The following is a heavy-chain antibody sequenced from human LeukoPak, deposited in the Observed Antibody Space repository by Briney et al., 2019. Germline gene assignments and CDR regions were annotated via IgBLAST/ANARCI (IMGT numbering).Heavy chain of an antibody. Sequence: GGSLRLSCAASGFTFSNYGMHWVRQAPGKGLEWVAVMRYDESKEYSGDSVKGRFTISRDKSKNTLYLQMNSLRAEDTAVYYCARDQRAIGTSCPLGYWGQGTLVTVSS. J-gene: IGHJ4*02. CDR2: MRYDESKE. V-gene: IGHV3-33*01. CDR1: GFTFSNYG. D-gene: IGHD2-2*01. CDR3: ARDQRAIGTSCPLGY.